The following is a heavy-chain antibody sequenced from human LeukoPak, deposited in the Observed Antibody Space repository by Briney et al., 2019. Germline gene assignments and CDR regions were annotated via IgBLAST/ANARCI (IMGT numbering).Heavy chain of an antibody. J-gene: IGHJ4*02. Sequence: PGGSLRLSCAASGFTFSSYEMNWVRQAPGKGLEWVSYISSSGSPIYYADSVEGRFTISRDNAKNSLYLQMNSLRAEDTAVYYCAREQRDYSDTSTLAYWGQGTLVTVSS. CDR2: ISSSGSPI. V-gene: IGHV3-48*03. CDR1: GFTFSSYE. D-gene: IGHD3-22*01. CDR3: AREQRDYSDTSTLAY.